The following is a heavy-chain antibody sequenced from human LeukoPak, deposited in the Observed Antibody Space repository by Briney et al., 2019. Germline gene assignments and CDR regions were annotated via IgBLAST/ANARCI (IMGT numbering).Heavy chain of an antibody. D-gene: IGHD3-3*01. CDR3: ASISEVWSGYYTVHHDY. Sequence: ASVKVSCKTSGYTFTDYYMHWVRQAPGQGLEWMGRINPNSGDTNYAQKFLGRVTMTRDTSTSTAYMELSSLTSDDTAVYYCASISEVWSGYYTVHHDYWGQGTLVTVSS. J-gene: IGHJ4*02. V-gene: IGHV1-2*02. CDR2: INPNSGDT. CDR1: GYTFTDYY.